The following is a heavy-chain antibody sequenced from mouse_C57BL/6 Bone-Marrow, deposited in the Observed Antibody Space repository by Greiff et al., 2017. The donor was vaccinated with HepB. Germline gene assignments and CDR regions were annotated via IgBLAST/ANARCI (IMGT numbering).Heavy chain of an antibody. CDR3: AREGLYYYGSSYGAMDY. D-gene: IGHD1-1*01. J-gene: IGHJ4*01. CDR1: GYAFSSSW. CDR2: IYPGDGDT. Sequence: VQLQQSGPELVKPGASVKISCKASGYAFSSSWMNWVKQRPGKGLEWIGRIYPGDGDTNYNGKFKGKATLTADKSSSTAYMQLSSLTSEDSAVYFCAREGLYYYGSSYGAMDYWGQGTSVTVSS. V-gene: IGHV1-82*01.